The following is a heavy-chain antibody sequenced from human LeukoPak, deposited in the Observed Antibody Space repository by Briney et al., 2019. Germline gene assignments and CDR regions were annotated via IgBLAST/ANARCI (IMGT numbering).Heavy chain of an antibody. J-gene: IGHJ6*03. Sequence: GGSLRLSCAASGFTFSTYSINWVRQAPGKGLEWVSAISGSGGSTYYADSVKGRFTISRDNSKNTLYLQMNSLRAEDTAVYYCAKGAYDFWSGYYYTPYYMDVWGKGTTVTVSS. CDR3: AKGAYDFWSGYYYTPYYMDV. CDR2: ISGSGGST. V-gene: IGHV3-23*01. CDR1: GFTFSTYS. D-gene: IGHD3-3*01.